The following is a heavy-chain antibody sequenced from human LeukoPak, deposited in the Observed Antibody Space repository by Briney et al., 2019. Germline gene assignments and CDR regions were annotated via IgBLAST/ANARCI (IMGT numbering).Heavy chain of an antibody. CDR1: GDSINHYY. Sequence: SETLSLTCTVSGDSINHYYWNWIRQPPGKGLEWIGYIYNGGSPNYNPSPSLKSRVTISLDMSNNQFSRELSSVTAADTAVYYCARLYTFGRLDYWGQGTPVTVSS. J-gene: IGHJ4*02. CDR2: IYNGGSP. V-gene: IGHV4-59*01. CDR3: ARLYTFGRLDY. D-gene: IGHD2-2*02.